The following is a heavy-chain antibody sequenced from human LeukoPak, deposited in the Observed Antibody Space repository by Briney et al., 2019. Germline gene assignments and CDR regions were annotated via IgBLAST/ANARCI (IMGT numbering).Heavy chain of an antibody. CDR2: INPNSGGT. CDR1: GYTFTGYY. J-gene: IGHJ4*02. D-gene: IGHD3-16*01. Sequence: ASVKVSCKASGYTFTGYYMHWVRQAPGQGLGWMGWINPNSGGTNYAQKFQGWVTMTRDTSISTAYMELSRLRSDDTAVYYCAKAQHGWGVLFDYWGQGTLVTVSS. V-gene: IGHV1-2*04. CDR3: AKAQHGWGVLFDY.